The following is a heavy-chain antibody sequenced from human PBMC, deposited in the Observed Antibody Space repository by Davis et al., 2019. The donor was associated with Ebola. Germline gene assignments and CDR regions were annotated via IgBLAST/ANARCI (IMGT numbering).Heavy chain of an antibody. J-gene: IGHJ4*02. D-gene: IGHD3-22*01. CDR1: GFTVSSNY. CDR3: ARDKRGYYDSSGYKYYFDY. V-gene: IGHV3-53*01. Sequence: GGSLRFSCAASGFTVSSNYMSWVRQAPGKGLEWVSVIYGGGSTYYADSVKGRFTISRDNAKNSLYLQMNSLRAEDTAVYYCARDKRGYYDSSGYKYYFDYWGQGTLVTVSS. CDR2: IYGGGST.